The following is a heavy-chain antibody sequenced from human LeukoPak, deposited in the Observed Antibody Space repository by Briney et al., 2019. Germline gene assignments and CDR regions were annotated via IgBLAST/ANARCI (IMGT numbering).Heavy chain of an antibody. J-gene: IGHJ4*02. CDR2: INHSGST. D-gene: IGHD6-13*01. V-gene: IGHV4-34*01. CDR1: GGSSSGYY. CDR3: ARGPLIAAVTAPEYYFDY. Sequence: SETLSLTCAVYGGSSSGYYWSWIRQPPGKGLEWIGEINHSGSTNYNPSLKSRVTISVDTSKNQFSLKLSSVTAADTAVYYCARGPLIAAVTAPEYYFDYWGQGTLVTVSS.